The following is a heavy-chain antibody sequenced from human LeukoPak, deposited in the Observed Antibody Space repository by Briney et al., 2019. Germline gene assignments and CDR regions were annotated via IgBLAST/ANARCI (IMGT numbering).Heavy chain of an antibody. J-gene: IGHJ4*02. CDR1: GGTFSSYA. D-gene: IGHD2-21*02. V-gene: IGHV1-69*05. Sequence: ASVKVSCKASGGTFSSYAISWVRQAPGQGLEWMGGIIPIFGTANYAQKFQGRVTITTDESTSTAYMELSSLRSEDPAVYYCARVRRRSDLGGPEYYFDYWGQGTLVTVSS. CDR2: IIPIFGTA. CDR3: ARVRRRSDLGGPEYYFDY.